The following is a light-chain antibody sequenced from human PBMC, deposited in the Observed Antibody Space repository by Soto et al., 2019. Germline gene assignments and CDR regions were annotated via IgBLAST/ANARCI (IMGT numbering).Light chain of an antibody. CDR2: GAS. J-gene: IGKJ5*01. CDR3: QQLNYWPRIT. CDR1: QSVGTN. V-gene: IGKV3-15*01. Sequence: EIVLTQSPCTLSVAPGETVTLSCSVSQSVGTNLAWYQQRPGQAPRLLVYGASTRASGIPPRFSGSGSGTDFTLTISSLQSEDFAVYYCQQLNYWPRITFGQGTRLEI.